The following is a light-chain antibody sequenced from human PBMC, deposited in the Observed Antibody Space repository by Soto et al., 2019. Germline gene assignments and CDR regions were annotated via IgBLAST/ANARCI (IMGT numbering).Light chain of an antibody. Sequence: EIVLTQSPGTLSVSPGERATLSCRASQSVSSKLAWYQQKPGQAPRLLFYGASTGATGIPARFSDSGSETEFTLSISSLQSEDFAVDYCQQYNNWPGTFGQGTKVEIK. V-gene: IGKV3-15*01. CDR2: GAS. CDR1: QSVSSK. CDR3: QQYNNWPGT. J-gene: IGKJ1*01.